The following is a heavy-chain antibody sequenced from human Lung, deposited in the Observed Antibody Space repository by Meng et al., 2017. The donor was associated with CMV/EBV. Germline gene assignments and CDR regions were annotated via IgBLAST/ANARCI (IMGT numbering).Heavy chain of an antibody. V-gene: IGHV3-23*01. CDR3: AREEAMVGYYTNWFDA. D-gene: IGHD5-18*01. CDR2: ISGSVGNT. Sequence: SCAASGFPFRSYAMSWVRQAPGKGLEWVSSISGSVGNTYYADSVKGRFTISRDNSGDTLYMQMSSLRAEDTAVYYCAREEAMVGYYTNWFDAWGHGAXVTVSS. J-gene: IGHJ5*01. CDR1: GFPFRSYA.